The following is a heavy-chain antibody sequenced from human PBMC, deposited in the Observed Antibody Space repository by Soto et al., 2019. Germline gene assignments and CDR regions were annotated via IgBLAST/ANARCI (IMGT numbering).Heavy chain of an antibody. Sequence: PGGSLRLSCAASGFTFSSYAMHWVRQAPGKGLEWVAVISYDGSNKYYADSVKGRFTISRDNSENTLYLQMNSLRAEDTAVYYCAREETSNTAFDIWGQGTMVTVSS. CDR3: AREETSNTAFDI. D-gene: IGHD1-1*01. CDR2: ISYDGSNK. V-gene: IGHV3-30-3*01. CDR1: GFTFSSYA. J-gene: IGHJ3*02.